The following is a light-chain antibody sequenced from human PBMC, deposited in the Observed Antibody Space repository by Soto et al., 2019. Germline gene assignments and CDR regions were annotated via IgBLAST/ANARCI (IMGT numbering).Light chain of an antibody. CDR1: QGIRND. J-gene: IGKJ1*01. CDR2: AAS. V-gene: IGKV1-6*01. CDR3: LQDYNYPRT. Sequence: AIQMTQSPSSLSASVGDRVTITCRASQGIRNDLAWYQQKPGKAPKLLIYAASTLQSGVPSRFSGSGSDTDFSLTITSLQPEDFATYYCLQDYNYPRTFGQGTKVEIK.